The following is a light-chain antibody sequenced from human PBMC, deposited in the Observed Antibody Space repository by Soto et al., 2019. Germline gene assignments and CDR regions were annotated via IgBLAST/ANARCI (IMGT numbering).Light chain of an antibody. Sequence: QAVVTQEPSFSVSPGGTVTLTCGLSSGSVSTSYYPSWNQQTPGQAPRTLIYSTNMRSSGVPDRFSGSILGNKAALTITGAQADDESDYYCVLYMGGGLSVFGGGTKLTVL. V-gene: IGLV8-61*01. J-gene: IGLJ3*02. CDR3: VLYMGGGLSV. CDR1: SGSVSTSYY. CDR2: STN.